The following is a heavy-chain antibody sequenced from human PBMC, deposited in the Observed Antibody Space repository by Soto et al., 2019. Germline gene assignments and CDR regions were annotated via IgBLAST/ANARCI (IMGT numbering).Heavy chain of an antibody. CDR1: GYSFTSYS. CDR2: INPSGGSP. Sequence: QVQLVQSGAEVKKPGASVKVSCKASGYSFTSYSLHWVRQAPGQGLAWVGRINPSGGSPLDSQKFQGRVSLIRDTSSSTVYMELRSLKSDDTSVYYCAREWVMVCNGGRCCVNWFEPWGQGTLVTVSS. D-gene: IGHD2-15*01. CDR3: AREWVMVCNGGRCCVNWFEP. J-gene: IGHJ5*02. V-gene: IGHV1-46*01.